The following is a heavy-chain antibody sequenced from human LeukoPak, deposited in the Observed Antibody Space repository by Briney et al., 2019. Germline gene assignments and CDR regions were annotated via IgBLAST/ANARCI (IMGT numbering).Heavy chain of an antibody. Sequence: GGSLRLSCAASGFTFSSYSMNWVRQAPGKGLEWVSYISSSGSTIYYADSVKGRFTISRDNAKNSLYLQMNSLRAEDTAVYYCAPMTTAMVGYWGQGTLVTVSS. CDR2: ISSSGSTI. CDR1: GFTFSSYS. CDR3: APMTTAMVGY. V-gene: IGHV3-48*04. J-gene: IGHJ4*02. D-gene: IGHD5-18*01.